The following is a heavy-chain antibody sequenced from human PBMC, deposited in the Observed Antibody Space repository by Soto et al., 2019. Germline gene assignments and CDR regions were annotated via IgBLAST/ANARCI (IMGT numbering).Heavy chain of an antibody. CDR3: AREADYDFWIGYGPGFDP. V-gene: IGHV3-74*01. J-gene: IGHJ5*02. CDR1: GFTFSSYW. D-gene: IGHD3-3*01. CDR2: INSDGSST. Sequence: PGGSLRLTCAASGFTFSSYWMHWVRQAPGKGLVWVSRINSDGSSTSYADSVMGRFTISRDNAKNTLYLKMNSLRAEDTAVYYCAREADYDFWIGYGPGFDPWSQGPLVTVSS.